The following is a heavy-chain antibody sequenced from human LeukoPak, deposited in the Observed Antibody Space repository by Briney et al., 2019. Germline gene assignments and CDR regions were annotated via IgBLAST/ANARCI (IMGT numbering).Heavy chain of an antibody. Sequence: GGSLRLSCAASGFTFSSYSMNLVRQAPGKGLEWVSSISSSSSYIYYADSVKGRFTISRDNAKNSLYLQMNSLRAEDTAVYYCARVLLVNYYDSSGYYFFDDAFDIWGQGTMVTVSS. D-gene: IGHD3-22*01. CDR2: ISSSSSYI. CDR3: ARVLLVNYYDSSGYYFFDDAFDI. CDR1: GFTFSSYS. J-gene: IGHJ3*02. V-gene: IGHV3-21*01.